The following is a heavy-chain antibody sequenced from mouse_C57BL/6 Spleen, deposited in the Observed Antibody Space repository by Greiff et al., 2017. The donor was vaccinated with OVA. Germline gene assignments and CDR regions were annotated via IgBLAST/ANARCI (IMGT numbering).Heavy chain of an antibody. Sequence: VQLQQPGAELVKPGASVKLSCKASGYTFTSYWMHWVKQRPGQGLEWIGMIHPNSGSTNYNEKFKSKATLTVDKSSSTAYMQLSSLTSEDSAVYYCARGTYDYDYAMDYWGQGTSVTVSS. CDR3: ARGTYDYDYAMDY. V-gene: IGHV1-64*01. D-gene: IGHD2-4*01. CDR2: IHPNSGST. CDR1: GYTFTSYW. J-gene: IGHJ4*01.